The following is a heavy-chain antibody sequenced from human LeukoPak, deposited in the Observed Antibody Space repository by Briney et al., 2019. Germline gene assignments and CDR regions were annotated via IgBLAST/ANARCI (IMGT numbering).Heavy chain of an antibody. V-gene: IGHV1-69*13. D-gene: IGHD2-21*01. CDR2: IIPIFGTA. J-gene: IGHJ4*02. CDR1: GGTFSSYA. Sequence: GASVKVSCKASGGTFSSYAISWVRQAPGQGLEWMGGIIPIFGTANYAQKFQGRVTITADESTSTAYMELRSLRSEDTAVYYCWGGGWKKPFDYWGQGTLVTVSS. CDR3: WGGGWKKPFDY.